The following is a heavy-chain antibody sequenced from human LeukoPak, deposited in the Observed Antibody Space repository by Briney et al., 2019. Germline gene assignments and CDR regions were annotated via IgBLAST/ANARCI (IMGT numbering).Heavy chain of an antibody. J-gene: IGHJ3*02. Sequence: SETLSLTCTVSGGSISSYYWSWIRQPAGKGLEWIGRLYTRGNTNYNPSLKSRATISLDTSKNQFSLKLSSVTAADTAVYYCARVHYLGGYGAFDIWGQGTTVTVSS. CDR3: ARVHYLGGYGAFDI. CDR2: LYTRGNT. CDR1: GGSISSYY. D-gene: IGHD3-16*01. V-gene: IGHV4-4*07.